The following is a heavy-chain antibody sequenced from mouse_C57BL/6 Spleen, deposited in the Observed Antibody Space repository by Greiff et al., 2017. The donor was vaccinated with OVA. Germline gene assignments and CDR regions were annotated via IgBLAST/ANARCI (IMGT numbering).Heavy chain of an antibody. CDR3: ARKGQLRPRDYAMDY. CDR2: IYPGSGST. Sequence: QVQLQQPGAELVKPGASVKMSCKASGYTFTSYWITWVKQRPGQGLEWLGDIYPGSGSTNYNEKFKSKATLTVDTSSSTAYMQLSSLTSEDSAVYYCARKGQLRPRDYAMDYWGQGTSVTVSS. V-gene: IGHV1-55*01. D-gene: IGHD3-2*02. J-gene: IGHJ4*01. CDR1: GYTFTSYW.